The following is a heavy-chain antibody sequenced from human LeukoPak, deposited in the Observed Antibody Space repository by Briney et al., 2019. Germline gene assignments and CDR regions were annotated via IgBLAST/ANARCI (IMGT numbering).Heavy chain of an antibody. CDR3: AKEGDGIYCFDY. D-gene: IGHD5-24*01. CDR2: IRNDGDNK. V-gene: IGHV3-30*02. J-gene: IGHJ4*02. Sequence: PGGSLRLSCAASGITFSSYVMHWVRQAPGKGLEWVAFIRNDGDNKYYADSVKGRFTISRDNPKNTLYLQMNSLRAEDTAAYYCAKEGDGIYCFDYWGQGTLVTVSS. CDR1: GITFSSYV.